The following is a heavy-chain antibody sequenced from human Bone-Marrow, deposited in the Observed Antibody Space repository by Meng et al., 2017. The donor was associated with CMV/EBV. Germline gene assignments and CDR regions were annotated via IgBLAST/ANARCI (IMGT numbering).Heavy chain of an antibody. CDR1: GFTFGDYA. Sequence: SCTASGFTFGDYAMSWVRQAPGKGLEWVGFIRSKAYGGTTEYAASVKGRFTISRDDSKSIAYLQMNSLKTEDTAVYYCTRDSFFVDYYGSGSYDYWGQGTLVSVSS. CDR3: TRDSFFVDYYGSGSYDY. V-gene: IGHV3-49*04. CDR2: IRSKAYGGTT. D-gene: IGHD3-10*01. J-gene: IGHJ4*02.